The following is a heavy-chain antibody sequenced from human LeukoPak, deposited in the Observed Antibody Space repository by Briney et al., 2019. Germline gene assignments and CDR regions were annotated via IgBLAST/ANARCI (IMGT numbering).Heavy chain of an antibody. Sequence: GASVKVSCKASGYTFTSYGISWVRQAPGQGLEWMGWINTNTGNPTYAQGFTGRFVFSLDTSVSTAYLQISSLKAEDTAVYYCARGEYCGGDCYNYFDYWGQGTLVTVSS. D-gene: IGHD2-21*02. V-gene: IGHV7-4-1*02. CDR3: ARGEYCGGDCYNYFDY. CDR2: INTNTGNP. J-gene: IGHJ4*02. CDR1: GYTFTSYG.